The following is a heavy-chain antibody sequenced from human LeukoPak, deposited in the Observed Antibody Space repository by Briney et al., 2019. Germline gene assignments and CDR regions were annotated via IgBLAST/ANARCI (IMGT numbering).Heavy chain of an antibody. CDR2: IGSSSFYI. J-gene: IGHJ4*02. D-gene: IGHD3-10*01. CDR3: ARGDHYASGSYPPDY. V-gene: IGHV3-21*01. Sequence: GGSLRLSCAASGFTFSTYRMNRVRQAPGKGLEWVSSIGSSSFYIYYADSVKGRFTISRDNAKNSLYLQMHSLRAEDTAVYYCARGDHYASGSYPPDYWGQGTLVTVSS. CDR1: GFTFSTYR.